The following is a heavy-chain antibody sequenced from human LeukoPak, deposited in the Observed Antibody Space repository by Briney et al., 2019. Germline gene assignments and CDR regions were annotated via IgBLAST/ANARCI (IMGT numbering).Heavy chain of an antibody. Sequence: SETLSLTCTVSGVSISSSNSYWGWIRQPPGKGLEWIGSIYHSGSTYYNPSLKSRVTISVDTSKNQFSLKLSSVTAADTAVYYCARDTSSNYFDYWGQGTLVTVSS. V-gene: IGHV4-39*07. J-gene: IGHJ4*02. CDR3: ARDTSSNYFDY. CDR1: GVSISSSNSY. CDR2: IYHSGST. D-gene: IGHD6-6*01.